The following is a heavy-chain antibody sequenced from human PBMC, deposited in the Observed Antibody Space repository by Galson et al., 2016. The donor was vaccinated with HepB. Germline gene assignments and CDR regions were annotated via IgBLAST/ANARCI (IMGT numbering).Heavy chain of an antibody. CDR3: ASGPDYYGSLGGFDY. CDR2: ISFDGYNK. Sequence: SLRLSCAASGFTFSSSAMHWVRQAPGKGLEWVAVISFDGYNKYSPDSVKGRFTISRDNSRNTLDLQMNSLRTEDTALYYCASGPDYYGSLGGFDYWGQGTLVTVSS. J-gene: IGHJ4*02. CDR1: GFTFSSSA. V-gene: IGHV3-30-3*01. D-gene: IGHD3-10*01.